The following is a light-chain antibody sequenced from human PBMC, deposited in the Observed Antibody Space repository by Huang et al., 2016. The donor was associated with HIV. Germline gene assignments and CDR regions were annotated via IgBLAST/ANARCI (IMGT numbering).Light chain of an antibody. CDR3: QQYNNWPRT. J-gene: IGKJ1*01. CDR1: RSVSIN. Sequence: EIVMTQSPATLSVSPGEGATLSCRASRSVSINLAWFQQKPGQPPRLLIYGVSTRADGIPARFSGSGSETEFTLTISSLQSEDFAVYYCQQYNNWPRTFGQGTKVEI. CDR2: GVS. V-gene: IGKV3-15*01.